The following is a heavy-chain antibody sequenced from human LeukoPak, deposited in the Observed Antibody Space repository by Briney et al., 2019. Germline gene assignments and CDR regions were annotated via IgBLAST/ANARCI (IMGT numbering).Heavy chain of an antibody. J-gene: IGHJ4*02. D-gene: IGHD2-2*02. CDR2: ISSSSSYI. V-gene: IGHV3-21*01. Sequence: GGSLRLSCAASGFTFSSYSMNWVRQAPGKGLEWVSSISSSSSYIYYADSVKGRFTISRDNAKNSLYLQMNSLRAEDTAVYYCARVVGGGCSSTSCYKCFDYWGQGTLVTVSS. CDR1: GFTFSSYS. CDR3: ARVVGGGCSSTSCYKCFDY.